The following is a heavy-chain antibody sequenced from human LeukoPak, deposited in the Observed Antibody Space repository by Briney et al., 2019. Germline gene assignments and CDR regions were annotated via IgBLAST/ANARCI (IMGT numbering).Heavy chain of an antibody. CDR1: GGSFSGYY. CDR2: IKHSGST. D-gene: IGHD2-2*01. J-gene: IGHJ6*04. CDR3: ARGYGVVVPAAMVNYRMDV. V-gene: IGHV4-34*01. Sequence: SETLSLTCAVYGGSFSGYYWSWIRQPPGKGLEWIGEIKHSGSTNYNPCLKSRVTISVDTSKNQFSLKLSSVTAADTAVYYCARGYGVVVPAAMVNYRMDVWGKGTTVTVSS.